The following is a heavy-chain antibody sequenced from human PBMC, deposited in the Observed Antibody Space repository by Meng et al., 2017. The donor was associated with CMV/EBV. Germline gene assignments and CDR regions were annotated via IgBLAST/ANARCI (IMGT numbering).Heavy chain of an antibody. Sequence: QVQLVQSGAEVKKRGASVKVSCKASGYTXTGYYMHWVRQAPGQGLEWMGWINPNSGGTNYAQKFQGRVTMTRDTSISTAYMELSRLRSDDTAVYYCARDWAGVTTGGPRPYNWFDPWGQGTLVNVSS. CDR1: GYTXTGYY. V-gene: IGHV1-2*02. D-gene: IGHD4-11*01. CDR3: ARDWAGVTTGGPRPYNWFDP. CDR2: INPNSGGT. J-gene: IGHJ5*02.